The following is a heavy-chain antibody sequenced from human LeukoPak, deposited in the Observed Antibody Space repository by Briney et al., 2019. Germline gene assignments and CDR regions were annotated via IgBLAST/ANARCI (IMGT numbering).Heavy chain of an antibody. V-gene: IGHV1-18*01. J-gene: IGHJ4*02. CDR2: ISAYNGNT. CDR1: GYTFTSYG. D-gene: IGHD6-19*01. CDR3: AREDNSSGWHY. Sequence: ASMKVSCKASGYTFTSYGISWVRQAPGQGLEWMGWISAYNGNTNYAQKLQGRVTMTTDTSTSTAYMELSSLRSEDTAVYYCAREDNSSGWHYWGQGTLVTVSS.